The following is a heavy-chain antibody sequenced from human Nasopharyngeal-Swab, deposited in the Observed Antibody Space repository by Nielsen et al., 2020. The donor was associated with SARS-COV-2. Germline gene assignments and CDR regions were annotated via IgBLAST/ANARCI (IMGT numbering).Heavy chain of an antibody. CDR1: GYTFTNYG. D-gene: IGHD3-16*01. CDR3: ARGPAHGAYPSRASFDL. CDR2: ISGYNGNT. J-gene: IGHJ2*01. V-gene: IGHV1-18*04. Sequence: ASVKVSCKASGYTFTNYGISWVRQAPGQGLEWMGRISGYNGNTNYAQKFQGRVTMTTDTSTRTAYMELRSLRSDDTAVYYCARGPAHGAYPSRASFDLWGRGTLVSVSS.